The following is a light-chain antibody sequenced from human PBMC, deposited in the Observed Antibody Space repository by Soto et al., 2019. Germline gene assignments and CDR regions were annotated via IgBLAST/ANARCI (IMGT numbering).Light chain of an antibody. Sequence: EIVLTQSPATLSLSPGAIATLSCSASQSVSSYLAWYQQKPGQAPRLLIYDASNRATGIPARFSGSGSGTDFTLTISSLEPEDFAVYYCQQRSNWPRTFGQGTRLEIK. V-gene: IGKV3-11*01. CDR3: QQRSNWPRT. J-gene: IGKJ5*01. CDR2: DAS. CDR1: QSVSSY.